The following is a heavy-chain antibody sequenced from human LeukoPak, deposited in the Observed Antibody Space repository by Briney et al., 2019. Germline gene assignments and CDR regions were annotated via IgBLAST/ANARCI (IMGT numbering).Heavy chain of an antibody. CDR1: GGSFIGYY. CDR2: INHSGST. CDR3: ASFRGRAAAANDAFDI. J-gene: IGHJ3*02. D-gene: IGHD6-13*01. V-gene: IGHV4-34*01. Sequence: SETLSLTCAVYGGSFIGYYWSWIRQPPGKGLEWIGEINHSGSTNYNPSLKSRVTISVDTSKNQFSLKLSSVTAADTAVYYCASFRGRAAAANDAFDIWGQGTMVTVSS.